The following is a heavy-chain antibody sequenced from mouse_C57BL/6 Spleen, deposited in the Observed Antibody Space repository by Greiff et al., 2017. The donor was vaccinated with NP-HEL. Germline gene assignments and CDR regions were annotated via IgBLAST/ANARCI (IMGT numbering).Heavy chain of an antibody. Sequence: QVQLKQSGAELMKPGASVKLSCKASGYTFTGYWIDWVKQRPGHGLEWIGEILPGSGSTTYNAKFTGKATFTADTSSNTAYMQLSSLTTEDSAIYYCARGVQLGLDYWGQGTTLTVSS. CDR2: ILPGSGST. J-gene: IGHJ2*01. CDR3: ARGVQLGLDY. CDR1: GYTFTGYW. V-gene: IGHV1-9*01.